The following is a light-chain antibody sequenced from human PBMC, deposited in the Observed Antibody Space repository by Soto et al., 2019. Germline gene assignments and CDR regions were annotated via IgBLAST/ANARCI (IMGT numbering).Light chain of an antibody. J-gene: IGKJ1*01. Sequence: EIAMTESPATVSVSRGGSVPLLWTASQSVSNNLAWYQQKPGQAPRLLIYGTSTRATGIPARFSGSGSGTEFTLTITSLESEDFAVYYCQQYNNWSRTFGQGTKVDNK. CDR3: QQYNNWSRT. V-gene: IGKV3-15*01. CDR1: QSVSNN. CDR2: GTS.